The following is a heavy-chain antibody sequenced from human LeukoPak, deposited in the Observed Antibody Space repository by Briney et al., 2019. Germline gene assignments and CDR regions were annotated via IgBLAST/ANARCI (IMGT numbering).Heavy chain of an antibody. CDR3: AREVGDSSGYLYYFDY. D-gene: IGHD3-22*01. CDR2: IIPILGIA. J-gene: IGHJ4*02. V-gene: IGHV1-69*04. Sequence: ASVKVSCKASGGTFISYAISWVRQAPGQGLEWMGRIIPILGIANYAQKFQGRVTITADKSTSTAYMELSSLRSEDTAVYYCAREVGDSSGYLYYFDYWGQGTLVTVSS. CDR1: GGTFISYA.